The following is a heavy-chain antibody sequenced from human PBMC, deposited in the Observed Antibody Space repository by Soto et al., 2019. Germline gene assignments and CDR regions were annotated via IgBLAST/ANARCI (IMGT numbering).Heavy chain of an antibody. CDR2: IDNAGTDS. Sequence: EVQLVESGGGLVQPGGSLRLSCAASGFTLSGRSMHWVRQAPGKGLVWVSGIDNAGTDSTYADSVKGRFTSSRDNAKNMLYLHMNSRRVEDTAVDYCARGWFGPDVWGKGTTVTVSS. CDR1: GFTLSGRS. V-gene: IGHV3-74*01. J-gene: IGHJ6*04. D-gene: IGHD3-10*01. CDR3: ARGWFGPDV.